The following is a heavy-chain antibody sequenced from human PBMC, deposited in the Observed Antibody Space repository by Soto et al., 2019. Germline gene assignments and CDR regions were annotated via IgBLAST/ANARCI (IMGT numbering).Heavy chain of an antibody. J-gene: IGHJ4*02. CDR3: ARGEINLWFGELLIDY. V-gene: IGHV1-18*04. Sequence: ASVKVSCKASGYTFTSYGISWVRQAPGQGLEWMGWISAYNGNTNYAQKLQGRVTMTTDTSTSTAYMELRSLRSDDTAVYYCARGEINLWFGELLIDYWGEGTMVTVST. CDR2: ISAYNGNT. D-gene: IGHD3-10*01. CDR1: GYTFTSYG.